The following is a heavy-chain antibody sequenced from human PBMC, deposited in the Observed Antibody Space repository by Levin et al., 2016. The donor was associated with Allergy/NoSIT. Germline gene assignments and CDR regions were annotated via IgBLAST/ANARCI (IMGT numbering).Heavy chain of an antibody. CDR1: GFTFSSYA. V-gene: IGHV3-64D*06. CDR2: ISSNGGST. J-gene: IGHJ4*02. Sequence: ESLKISCSASGFTFSSYAMHWVRQAPGKGLEYVSAISSNGGSTYYADSVKGRFTISRDNSKNTLYLQMSSLRAEDTAVYYCVKAEPPTYFDYWGQGTLVTVSS. CDR3: VKAEPPTYFDY.